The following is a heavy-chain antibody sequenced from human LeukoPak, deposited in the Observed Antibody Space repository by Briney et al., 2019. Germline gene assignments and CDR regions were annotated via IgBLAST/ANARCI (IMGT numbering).Heavy chain of an antibody. CDR3: ARDHRGFDP. J-gene: IGHJ5*02. V-gene: IGHV4-34*01. Sequence: SETLSLTCAVYGGSFSGYYWSWIRQPPGKGLEWIGEISHSGSTNYNPSLKSRVTISVDTSKNQFSLKLSSVTAADTAVYYCARDHRGFDPWGQGTLVTVSS. CDR2: ISHSGST. CDR1: GGSFSGYY.